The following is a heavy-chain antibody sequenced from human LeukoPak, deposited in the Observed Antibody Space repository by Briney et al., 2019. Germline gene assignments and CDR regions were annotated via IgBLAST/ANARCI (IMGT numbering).Heavy chain of an antibody. D-gene: IGHD4-17*01. V-gene: IGHV5-51*01. CDR1: GYSFTSYW. J-gene: IGHJ3*02. CDR3: ASCKYDYGDYDHAFDI. CDR2: IYPGDSDI. Sequence: GESLKISCKGSGYSFTSYWIGWVRQMPGKGLEWMGIIYPGDSDIRYSPSFQGQVTISADKSISTAYLQWSSLKASDTAMYYCASCKYDYGDYDHAFDIWGQGTMVTVSS.